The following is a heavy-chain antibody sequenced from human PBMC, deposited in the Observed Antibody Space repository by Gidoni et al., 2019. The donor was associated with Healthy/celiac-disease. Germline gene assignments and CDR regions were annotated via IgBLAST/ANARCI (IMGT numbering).Heavy chain of an antibody. CDR1: GFTFSSYA. D-gene: IGHD6-6*01. CDR2: ISYDGSNK. J-gene: IGHJ6*02. V-gene: IGHV3-30*04. CDR3: ARDRKQLVYYYYGMDV. Sequence: QVQLVESGGGVVQPGRSLGLSCAASGFTFSSYARHWVRQAPGKGLEWVAVISYDGSNKYYADSVKGRFTISRDNSKNTLYLQMNSLRAEDTAVYYCARDRKQLVYYYYGMDVWGQGTTVTVSS.